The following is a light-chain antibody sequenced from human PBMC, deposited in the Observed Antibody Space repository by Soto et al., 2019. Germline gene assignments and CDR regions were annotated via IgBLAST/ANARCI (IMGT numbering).Light chain of an antibody. CDR3: QQRSDWRT. J-gene: IGKJ1*01. CDR2: DAS. Sequence: IVVTQSPASLSLSPGERATLSCRASQGVGRSLAWFQQRPGQAARLLIYDASYRATGIPARFSGSGSGTDFTLTSSRLEPEDFAVYCCQQRSDWRTFGRGTKVDIK. CDR1: QGVGRS. V-gene: IGKV3-11*01.